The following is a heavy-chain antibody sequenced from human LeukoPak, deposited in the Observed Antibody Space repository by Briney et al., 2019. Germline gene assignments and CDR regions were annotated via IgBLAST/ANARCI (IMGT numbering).Heavy chain of an antibody. CDR2: IIPIFGTA. CDR3: ARSTGIADRGYYYYYMDV. V-gene: IGHV1-69*06. CDR1: GGTFSSYA. Sequence: GASVKVSCKASGGTFSSYAISWVRQAPGQGLGWMGRIIPIFGTANYAQKFQGRVTITADKSTSTAYMELSSLRSEDTAVYYCARSTGIADRGYYYYYMDVWGKGTTVTFSS. J-gene: IGHJ6*03. D-gene: IGHD6-13*01.